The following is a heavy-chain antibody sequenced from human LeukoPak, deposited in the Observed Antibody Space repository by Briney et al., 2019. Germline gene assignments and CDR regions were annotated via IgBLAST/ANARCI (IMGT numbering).Heavy chain of an antibody. CDR3: ARRRGGDYGMYYYYYMDV. CDR2: INHSGST. Sequence: SETLSLTCAVYGGSFSGYYWSWIRQPPGKGLEWIGEINHSGSTNYNPSLKSRVTISVDTSKNQFSLKLSSVTAADTAVYYCARRRGGDYGMYYYYYMDVWGKGTTVTVSS. CDR1: GGSFSGYY. J-gene: IGHJ6*03. D-gene: IGHD4-17*01. V-gene: IGHV4-34*01.